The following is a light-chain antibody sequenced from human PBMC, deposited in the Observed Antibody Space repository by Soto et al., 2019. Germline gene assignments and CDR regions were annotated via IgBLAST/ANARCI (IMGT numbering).Light chain of an antibody. CDR2: QSS. Sequence: DIQMTQSPSSLSASVGDRVTITCRASQCISSWLAWYQQKPGTAPKLLIYQSSTLESGVPSRFSGSRSGTEFTLTVSSLQPDDFATYYCQQYNDSFPYTFGQGTKVDIK. V-gene: IGKV1-5*03. CDR3: QQYNDSFPYT. CDR1: QCISSW. J-gene: IGKJ2*01.